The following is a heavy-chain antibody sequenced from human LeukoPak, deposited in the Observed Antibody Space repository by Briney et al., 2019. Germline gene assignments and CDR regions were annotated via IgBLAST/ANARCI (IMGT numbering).Heavy chain of an antibody. J-gene: IGHJ4*02. V-gene: IGHV3-23*01. CDR2: ISGSGSGT. D-gene: IGHD3-3*01. CDR3: AKAPGTYYDFWSGYYLDY. CDR1: GFTFSSYA. Sequence: GGSLRLSCAASGFTFSSYAMSWVRQAPGKGLEWVSAISGSGSGTYSADSVKGRFTISRDNSKNTLYLQMNSLRAEDTAVYYCAKAPGTYYDFWSGYYLDYWGRGTLVSVSS.